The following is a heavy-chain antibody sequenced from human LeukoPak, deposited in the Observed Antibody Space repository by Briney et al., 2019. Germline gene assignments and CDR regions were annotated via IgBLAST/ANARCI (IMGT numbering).Heavy chain of an antibody. CDR1: GGSISSHY. CDR3: ARDHGDHSGYYYYMDV. Sequence: SETLSLTCTVSGGSISSHYWSWIRQPPGKGLEWIGYIYYSGSTNYNPSLKSRVTISVDTSKNQFSLKLSSVTAADTAVYYCARDHGDHSGYYYYMDVWGKGTTVTVSS. J-gene: IGHJ6*03. V-gene: IGHV4-59*11. CDR2: IYYSGST. D-gene: IGHD3-10*01.